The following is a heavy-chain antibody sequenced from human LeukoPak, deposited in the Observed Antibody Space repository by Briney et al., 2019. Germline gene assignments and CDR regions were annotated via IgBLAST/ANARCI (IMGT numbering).Heavy chain of an antibody. CDR3: AKDWGEYYDSSGYYPLDY. D-gene: IGHD3-22*01. CDR2: ISGSGGST. J-gene: IGHJ4*02. V-gene: IGHV3-23*01. Sequence: GGSLRLSSAASGFTFSSYAMSWVRQAPGKGLEWVSAISGSGGSTYYADSVKGRFTISRDNSKNTLYLQMNSLRAEDTAVYYCAKDWGEYYDSSGYYPLDYWGQGTLVTVSS. CDR1: GFTFSSYA.